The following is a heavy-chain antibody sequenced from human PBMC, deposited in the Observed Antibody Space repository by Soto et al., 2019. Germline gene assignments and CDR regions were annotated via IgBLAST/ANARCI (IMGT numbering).Heavy chain of an antibody. V-gene: IGHV3-21*01. J-gene: IGHJ3*02. CDR3: ASPSIAHDAFDI. Sequence: GGSLRLSCAASGFTFSSYSMNWVRQAPGKGLEWVSSISSSSSYIYYAGSVKGRFTISRDNAKNSLYLQMNSLRAEDTAVYYCASPSIAHDAFDIWGQGTMVTVSS. CDR2: ISSSSSYI. CDR1: GFTFSSYS. D-gene: IGHD2-21*01.